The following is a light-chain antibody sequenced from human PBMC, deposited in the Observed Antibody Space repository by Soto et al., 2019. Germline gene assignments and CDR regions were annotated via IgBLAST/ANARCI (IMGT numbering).Light chain of an antibody. CDR2: DAS. J-gene: IGKJ2*02. CDR3: HPSRSLPCS. CDR1: QSVSGN. Sequence: EIVMTQSPDTLSVSPGERATLSCRASQSVSGNLAWYQQKPGQAPRLLIYDASTRAPGLPARFSGSGSGTESTLTIDSLKPEDFALYFCHPSRSLPCSFGQ. V-gene: IGKV3-15*01.